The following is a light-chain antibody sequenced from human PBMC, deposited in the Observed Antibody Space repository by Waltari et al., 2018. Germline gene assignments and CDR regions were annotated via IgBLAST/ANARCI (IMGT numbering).Light chain of an antibody. J-gene: IGLJ2*01. CDR1: NSAVGGYDY. CDR3: SSFTSSHTVV. CDR2: EVT. V-gene: IGLV2-14*01. Sequence: QSALTQPASVSGSPGQSITISCTGTNSAVGGYDYVSWYQQHPGKAPKLMIYEVTNRPSGVSNRFSGSKSGNTASLTISGLQAEDEADYHCSSFTSSHTVVFGGGTKLTVL.